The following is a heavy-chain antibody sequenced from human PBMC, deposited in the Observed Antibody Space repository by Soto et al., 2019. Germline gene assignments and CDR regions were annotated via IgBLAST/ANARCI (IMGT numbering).Heavy chain of an antibody. J-gene: IGHJ4*02. V-gene: IGHV4-59*08. CDR2: IYYSGST. CDR1: SASIGSYY. Sequence: SETLSLTCTVTSASIGSYYWSWIRQPPGKGLEWIGYIYYSGSTNYNPSLKSRVTISVDTSKNQFSLKLSSVTAADTAVYYCARHHDSWGQGTLVTVS. CDR3: ARHHDS.